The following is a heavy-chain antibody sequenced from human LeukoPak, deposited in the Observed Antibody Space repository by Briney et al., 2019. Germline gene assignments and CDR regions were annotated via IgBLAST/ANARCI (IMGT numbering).Heavy chain of an antibody. J-gene: IGHJ4*02. Sequence: GGSLRLSCAASGFTFRSYWMSWVRQAPGKGLEWVSTIYTGGNTYYAASVKGRFTISRDFSKNTVFLHMNSLRAEDTAMYYCARGDDSGYYDYFDYWGQGALVTVSS. V-gene: IGHV3-53*01. CDR3: ARGDDSGYYDYFDY. CDR1: GFTFRSYW. D-gene: IGHD5-12*01. CDR2: IYTGGNT.